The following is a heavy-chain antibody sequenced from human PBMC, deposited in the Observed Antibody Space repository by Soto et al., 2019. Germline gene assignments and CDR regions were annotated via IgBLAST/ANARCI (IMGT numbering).Heavy chain of an antibody. J-gene: IGHJ5*02. CDR1: GGTFSSYA. Sequence: ASVKVSCKASGGTFSSYAISWVRQAPGQGLEWMGGIIPIFGTANYAQKFQGRVTITADKSTSTAYMELSSLRSEDTAVYYCARMTQLVPVEWFDPWGQGTLGTVSS. CDR3: ARMTQLVPVEWFDP. CDR2: IIPIFGTA. D-gene: IGHD6-6*01. V-gene: IGHV1-69*06.